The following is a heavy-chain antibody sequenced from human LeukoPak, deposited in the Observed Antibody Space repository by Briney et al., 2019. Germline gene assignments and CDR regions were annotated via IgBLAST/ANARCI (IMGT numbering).Heavy chain of an antibody. J-gene: IGHJ4*02. V-gene: IGHV1-69*04. CDR3: AREGSSLTKITMIVVVYFDY. D-gene: IGHD3-22*01. CDR1: GGTFSSYA. CDR2: SIPILGIA. Sequence: GSSVKVSCKASGGTFSSYAISWVRQAPGQGLEWMGRSIPILGIANYAQKFQGRVTITADKSTSTAYMELSSLRSEDTAVYYCAREGSSLTKITMIVVVYFDYWGQGTLVTVSS.